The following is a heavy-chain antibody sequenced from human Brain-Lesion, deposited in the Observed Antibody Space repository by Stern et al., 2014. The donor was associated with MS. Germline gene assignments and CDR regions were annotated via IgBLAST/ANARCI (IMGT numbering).Heavy chain of an antibody. V-gene: IGHV4-59*11. CDR2: VYYSGST. CDR3: ARGGGRTYFDY. J-gene: IGHJ4*02. Sequence: VQLGESGPGLVKPSETLSLTCTVSGTSINTLYWSWIRQSPGQGLEWIAWVYYSGSTNYNPSLKSRVTISIDTSTNQFSMKVNSVTAADTAVYYCARGGGRTYFDYWGQGTLVTVSS. D-gene: IGHD3-16*01. CDR1: GTSINTLY.